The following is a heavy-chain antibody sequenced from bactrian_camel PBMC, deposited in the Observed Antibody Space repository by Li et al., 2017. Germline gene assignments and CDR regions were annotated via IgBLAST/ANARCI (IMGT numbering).Heavy chain of an antibody. V-gene: IGHV3S1*01. Sequence: HVQLVESGGGLVQPGGSLRLSCAASGFTFSSYWMYWVRQAPGEGLEWISVINSDGDTTYYKAAVKGRFTISRDNAQSTLYLQMNSLKPEDTAVYSCASVAFGYCGGGFCYSVDFGYWGQGTQVTVS. J-gene: IGHJ6*01. CDR3: ASVAFGYCGGGFCYSVDFGY. CDR1: GFTFSSYW. CDR2: INSDGDTT. D-gene: IGHD2*01.